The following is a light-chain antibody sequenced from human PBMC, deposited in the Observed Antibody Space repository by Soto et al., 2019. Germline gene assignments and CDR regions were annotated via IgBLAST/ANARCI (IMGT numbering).Light chain of an antibody. CDR1: QGISSW. J-gene: IGKJ4*02. V-gene: IGKV1-12*01. CDR3: YQANSFSLP. Sequence: DIQMTQYPSSVSASVGDRVTITCRASQGISSWLAWYQQIPGKAHKLLIYAASSLQSGVRSRLSGSGSGTDFTLTISSLQAEVCATYYCYQANSFSLPFGGGTEVELK. CDR2: AAS.